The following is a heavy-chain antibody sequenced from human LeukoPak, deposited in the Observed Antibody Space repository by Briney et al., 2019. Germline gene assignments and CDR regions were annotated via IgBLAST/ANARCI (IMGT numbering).Heavy chain of an antibody. CDR3: ARFSTVTTSY. Sequence: SETLSLTCSVSGGSISSSSYYWGWIRPPPGKGLEWIGSIYYSGSTYYNPSLKSRVTISVDTSKNQLSLKLSSVTAADTAVYYCARFSTVTTSYWGQGTLVTVSS. D-gene: IGHD4-17*01. CDR2: IYYSGST. V-gene: IGHV4-39*01. CDR1: GGSISSSSYY. J-gene: IGHJ4*02.